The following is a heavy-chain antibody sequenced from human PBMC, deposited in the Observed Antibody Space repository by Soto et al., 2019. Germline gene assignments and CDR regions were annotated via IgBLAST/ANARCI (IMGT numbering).Heavy chain of an antibody. D-gene: IGHD2-2*01. J-gene: IGHJ6*02. Sequence: GGSLRLSCAASGFTFSNYAMNWVRQAPGKGLEWVSIIGGTGQYTFYADSVKGRFTFSRDNSKNTLYLQMDSLRAEETAIYFCVKGGTSQIHGMDVWGQGTTVTVSS. CDR2: IGGTGQYT. V-gene: IGHV3-23*01. CDR3: VKGGTSQIHGMDV. CDR1: GFTFSNYA.